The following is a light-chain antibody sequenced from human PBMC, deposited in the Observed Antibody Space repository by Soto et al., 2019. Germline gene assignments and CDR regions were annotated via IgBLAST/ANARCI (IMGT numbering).Light chain of an antibody. CDR1: QTISSW. V-gene: IGKV1-5*03. Sequence: DIQMTQSPSTLSGSVGDRVTITCRASQTISSWLAWYQQKPVKAPKLLIYKASTLKSGVPSRFSGSGSGTEFTLTISSLQPDDFATYYCQQYNSYSRTFGQGTKVDIK. CDR2: KAS. J-gene: IGKJ1*01. CDR3: QQYNSYSRT.